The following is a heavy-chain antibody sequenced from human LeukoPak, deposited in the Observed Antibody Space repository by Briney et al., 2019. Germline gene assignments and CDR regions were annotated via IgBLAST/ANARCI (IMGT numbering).Heavy chain of an antibody. CDR1: GFTFSGSA. CDR3: TRARSITIFGVVIDDAFDI. D-gene: IGHD3-3*01. V-gene: IGHV3-73*01. Sequence: GGSLRLSCAASGFTFSGSAMHWVRQASGKGLEGVGRIRSKANSYATAYAASVKGRFTISRDDSKTTAYLQMNSLKTEDTAVYYCTRARSITIFGVVIDDAFDIWGQGTMVTVSS. CDR2: IRSKANSYAT. J-gene: IGHJ3*02.